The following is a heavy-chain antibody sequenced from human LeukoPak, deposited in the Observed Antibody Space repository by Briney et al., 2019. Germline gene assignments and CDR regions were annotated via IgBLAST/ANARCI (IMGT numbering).Heavy chain of an antibody. CDR2: IYYSGST. V-gene: IGHV4-59*01. D-gene: IGHD4-17*01. CDR1: GGSISSYY. J-gene: IGHJ6*02. CDR3: ARVHGLYYYGMDV. Sequence: SETLSLTCTVSGGSISSYYWSWIRQPPGKGLEWNGYIYYSGSTNYNPSLKSRVTISVDTSKNQFSLKLSSVTAADTAVYYCARVHGLYYYGMDVWGQGTTVTVSS.